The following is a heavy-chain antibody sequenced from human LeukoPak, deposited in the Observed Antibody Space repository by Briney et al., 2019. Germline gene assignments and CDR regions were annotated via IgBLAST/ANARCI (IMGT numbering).Heavy chain of an antibody. Sequence: GGSLRLSCADSGFTFSSYAMSWVRQAPGKGLEWVSGISGSGGNTYYADSVKGRFTISRDNSKNTLYLQMNSLRAEDTVVYYCAKGGNYYRYFDYWGQGTLVTVSS. CDR3: AKGGNYYRYFDY. CDR1: GFTFSSYA. J-gene: IGHJ4*02. CDR2: ISGSGGNT. V-gene: IGHV3-23*01. D-gene: IGHD1-26*01.